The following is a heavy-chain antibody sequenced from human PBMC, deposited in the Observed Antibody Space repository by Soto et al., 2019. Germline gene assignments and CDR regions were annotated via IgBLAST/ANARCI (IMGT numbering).Heavy chain of an antibody. D-gene: IGHD3-3*01. Sequence: EVQLVESGGGLVQPGGSLQLSCAASDFTFGDSAVHWIRQASGNGLEWVGSIRGKSRNYATGYAASVKGRFTISRDDSRNTAYLQMNSRKTEDTAAYYCANDLHYDVDIWGQGTLVTVSS. J-gene: IGHJ1*01. CDR3: ANDLHYDVDI. CDR1: DFTFGDSA. CDR2: IRGKSRNYAT. V-gene: IGHV3-73*01.